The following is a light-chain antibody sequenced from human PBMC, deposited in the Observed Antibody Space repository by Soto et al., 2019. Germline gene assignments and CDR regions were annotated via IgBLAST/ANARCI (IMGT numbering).Light chain of an antibody. CDR2: AAS. J-gene: IGKJ3*01. Sequence: DIQMTQSPSSLYASVGDRVTITCRASQSIRSYLNWYQQKPGKAPKLRIYAASSLQSGVPSRFSGSGSVTDVTLTISSLQHEYFATYYFQQSYSTPTFGPGTKVDIK. CDR3: QQSYSTPT. CDR1: QSIRSY. V-gene: IGKV1-39*01.